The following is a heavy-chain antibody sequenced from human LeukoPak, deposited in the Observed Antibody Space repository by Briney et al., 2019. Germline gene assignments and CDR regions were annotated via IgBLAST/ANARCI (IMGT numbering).Heavy chain of an antibody. CDR3: ASTITVTTDY. V-gene: IGHV4-39*07. J-gene: IGHJ4*02. CDR2: IYYSGST. D-gene: IGHD4-17*01. CDR1: GGSISSSSYY. Sequence: SETLSLTCTVSGGSISSSSYYWGWIRQPPGKGLEWIGSIYYSGSTYYNPSLKSRVTISVDTSKNQVSLKLSSVTAADTAVYYCASTITVTTDYWGQGTLVTVSS.